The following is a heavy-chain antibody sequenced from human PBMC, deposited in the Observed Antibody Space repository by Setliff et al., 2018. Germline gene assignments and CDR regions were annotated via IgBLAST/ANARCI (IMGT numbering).Heavy chain of an antibody. CDR3: ARDRAGYYYGSGSYYLFDY. Sequence: GGSLRLSCAASGFTFSNYYMTWIRQAPGKGLEWISYIHDSGNPTYYADSVKGRFTVSRDNAKNSLYLQMTSLRAEDTAVYYCARDRAGYYYGSGSYYLFDYWGQGTLVTVSS. CDR2: IHDSGNPT. D-gene: IGHD3-10*01. CDR1: GFTFSNYY. J-gene: IGHJ4*02. V-gene: IGHV3-11*04.